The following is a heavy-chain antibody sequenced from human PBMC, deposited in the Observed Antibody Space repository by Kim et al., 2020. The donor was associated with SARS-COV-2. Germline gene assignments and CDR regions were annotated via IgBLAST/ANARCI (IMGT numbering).Heavy chain of an antibody. V-gene: IGHV4-38-2*02. CDR1: GYSISSGYY. J-gene: IGHJ4*02. D-gene: IGHD3-10*01. CDR3: ARDRPYYYGSGSFLNYFDY. CDR2: IYHSGST. Sequence: ETLSLTCTVSGYSISSGYYWGWIRQPPGKGLEWIGSIYHSGSTYYNPSLKSRVTISVDTSKNQFSLKLSSVTAADTAVYYCARDRPYYYGSGSFLNYFDYWGQGTLVTVSS.